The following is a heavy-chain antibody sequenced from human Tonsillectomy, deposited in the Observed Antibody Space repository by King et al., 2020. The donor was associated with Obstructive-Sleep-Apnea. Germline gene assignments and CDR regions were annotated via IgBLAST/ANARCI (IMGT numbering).Heavy chain of an antibody. J-gene: IGHJ4*02. CDR3: VREFSGSRYFDY. CDR1: GFTFSIYW. D-gene: IGHD2/OR15-2a*01. V-gene: IGHV3-74*01. CDR2: VNSDGRST. Sequence: VQLVESGGGLVQPGGSLRLSCAASGFTFSIYWMHWVRQAPGKGLVWVSRVNSDGRSTNDADSVKGRFAISRDNANSTQYLQMNRLRTEDTAVYYCVREFSGSRYFDYWGQGTLVTVSS.